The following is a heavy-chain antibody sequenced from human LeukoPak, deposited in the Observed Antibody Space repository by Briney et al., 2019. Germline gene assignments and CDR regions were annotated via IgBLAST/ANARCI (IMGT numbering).Heavy chain of an antibody. CDR3: ARKADAFDI. V-gene: IGHV3-48*03. CDR1: GFTFSSYE. CDR2: ISSSGSTI. J-gene: IGHJ3*02. Sequence: PGGSLRLSCAASGFTFSSYEMNWVRQAPGKGLEWVSYISSSGSTIYYADSVKGRFTISRDNAKNSLYLQMNSLRAEDTAVYYRARKADAFDIWGQGTMVTVSS.